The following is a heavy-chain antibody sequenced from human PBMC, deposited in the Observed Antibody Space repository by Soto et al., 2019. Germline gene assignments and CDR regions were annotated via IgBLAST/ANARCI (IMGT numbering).Heavy chain of an antibody. CDR2: IYQSGNT. D-gene: IGHD4-17*01. Sequence: QLQLQESGSGLVKPSQTLSLACAVSGGSISSGGYSWSWIRQPPGKGLEWIGYIYQSGNTYYNPSLKSRVTISVDRSKNQFSLKLSSVTAADTAVYYCARADYGAYFDYWGPGTLVTVSS. V-gene: IGHV4-30-2*01. CDR3: ARADYGAYFDY. J-gene: IGHJ4*02. CDR1: GGSISSGGYS.